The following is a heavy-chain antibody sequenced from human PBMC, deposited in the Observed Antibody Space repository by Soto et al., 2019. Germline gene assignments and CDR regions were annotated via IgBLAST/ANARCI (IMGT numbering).Heavy chain of an antibody. V-gene: IGHV5-51*01. D-gene: IGHD1-26*01. CDR2: IYPGDSDA. Sequence: GESLKISCKGSGYSFTNYWIGWGRQMPGKGLEWMGIIYPGDSDARYSPSFQGQVTISADKSISTAYLQWSSVKASDTAIYYCARCSGTYSIYYYFGMDVWGQGTTVTVSS. CDR1: GYSFTNYW. J-gene: IGHJ6*02. CDR3: ARCSGTYSIYYYFGMDV.